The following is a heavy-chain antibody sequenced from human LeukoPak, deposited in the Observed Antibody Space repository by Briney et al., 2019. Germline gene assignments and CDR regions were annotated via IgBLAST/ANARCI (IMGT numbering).Heavy chain of an antibody. CDR2: IYHSGST. D-gene: IGHD6-13*01. CDR1: GYSISSGYY. CDR3: ARYQLGAFYMDV. J-gene: IGHJ6*03. V-gene: IGHV4-38-2*02. Sequence: SETLSLTCTVSGYSISSGYYWGWIRQPPGKGLEWIGSIYHSGSTYYNPSLKSRVTISVDTSKNQFSLKLSSVTAADTAVYYCARYQLGAFYMDVWGKGTTVTVSS.